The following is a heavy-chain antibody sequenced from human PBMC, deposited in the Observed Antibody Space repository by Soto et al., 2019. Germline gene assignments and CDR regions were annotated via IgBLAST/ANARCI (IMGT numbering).Heavy chain of an antibody. CDR1: GYTFTSYD. J-gene: IGHJ6*02. V-gene: IGHV1-8*01. CDR3: ARWGYPMPPSSLYYYYGMDV. CDR2: MNPNSGNT. D-gene: IGHD2-2*01. Sequence: ASVKVSCKASGYTFTSYDINWVRQATGQGLEWMGWMNPNSGNTGYAQKFQGRVTMTRNTSISTAYMELSSLRSEDTAMYYCARWGYPMPPSSLYYYYGMDVWGQGTTVTVSS.